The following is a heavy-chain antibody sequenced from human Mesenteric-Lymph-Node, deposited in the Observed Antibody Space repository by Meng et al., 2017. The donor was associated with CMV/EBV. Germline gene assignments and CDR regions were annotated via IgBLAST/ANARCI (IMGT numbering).Heavy chain of an antibody. CDR3: ARVRSIGGMDV. J-gene: IGHJ6*02. D-gene: IGHD6-6*01. V-gene: IGHV3-21*01. Sequence: GSLRLSCAASGFTFSSYAMSWVRQAPGKGLEWVSSISSSSSYIYYADSVKGRFTISRDNAKNSLYLQMNSLRAEDTAVYYCARVRSIGGMDVWGQGTTVTVSS. CDR2: ISSSSSYI. CDR1: GFTFSSYA.